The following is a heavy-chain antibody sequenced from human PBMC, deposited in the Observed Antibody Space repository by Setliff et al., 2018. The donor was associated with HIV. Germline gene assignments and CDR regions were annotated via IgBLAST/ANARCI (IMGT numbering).Heavy chain of an antibody. D-gene: IGHD3-10*01. J-gene: IGHJ4*02. CDR2: IYYSGST. V-gene: IGHV4-30-4*08. CDR3: ARDTTFGYGSGSVDY. Sequence: SETLSLTCTVSGGSISSGDYYWSWIRQPPGKGLEWIGYIYYSGSTYYNPSLKSRVTISVDTSKNQFSLKLSSVTAADTAVYYCARDTTFGYGSGSVDYWGQGTLGTVSS. CDR1: GGSISSGDYY.